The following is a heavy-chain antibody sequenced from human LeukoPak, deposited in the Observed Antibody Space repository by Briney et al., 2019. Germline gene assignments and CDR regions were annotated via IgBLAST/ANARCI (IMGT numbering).Heavy chain of an antibody. D-gene: IGHD6-19*01. V-gene: IGHV1-69*13. J-gene: IGHJ2*01. CDR2: IIPIFGTA. Sequence: ASVTVSCKASGGTFSSYAISWVRQAPGQGLEWMGGIIPIFGTANYAQKFQGRVTITADESTSTAYMELSSLRSEDTAVYYCARSYSSGWQHYWYFDLWGRGTLVTVSS. CDR1: GGTFSSYA. CDR3: ARSYSSGWQHYWYFDL.